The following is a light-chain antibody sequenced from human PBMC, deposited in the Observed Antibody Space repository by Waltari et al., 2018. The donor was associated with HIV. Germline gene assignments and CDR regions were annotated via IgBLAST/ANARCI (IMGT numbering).Light chain of an antibody. CDR2: GAS. Sequence: DIVLTQSPPVLSASVGDRITITCRASQGIRNYLAWYQRKQGRAPKLLISGASTLADGVPSRFGGSGSGTEFTLTITRLQPEDFATYYCQQQTSYPLTFGPGTRVDVK. J-gene: IGKJ3*01. CDR1: QGIRNY. CDR3: QQQTSYPLT. V-gene: IGKV1-9*01.